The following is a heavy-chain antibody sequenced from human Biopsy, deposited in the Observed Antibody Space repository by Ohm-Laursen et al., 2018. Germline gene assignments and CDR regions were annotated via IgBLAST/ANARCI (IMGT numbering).Heavy chain of an antibody. CDR3: VRGWGGYNFDS. J-gene: IGHJ4*01. CDR2: IDVLDYNA. Sequence: SLRLSCAASGFTFTTYGMHWVRQAPGKGLEWVSHIDVLDYNAYYVDSVRGRFTISRDNSKEMVYLQINSLRADDTAVYYCVRGWGGYNFDSWGQGTLVTVSS. V-gene: IGHV3-23*01. CDR1: GFTFTTYG. D-gene: IGHD2-2*02.